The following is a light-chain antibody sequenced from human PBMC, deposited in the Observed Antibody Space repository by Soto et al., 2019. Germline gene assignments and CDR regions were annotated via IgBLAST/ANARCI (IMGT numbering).Light chain of an antibody. J-gene: IGLJ1*01. V-gene: IGLV1-40*01. CDR1: SSNVGAGYE. CDR2: GNG. CDR3: QTYDSSLSGLFV. Sequence: QSVLTQPPSVSGAPGQTVTSSCTWSSSNVGAGYEVHWYQQLPGTAPKLLIFGNGNRPSGVPDRFSGSKSDTSASLAITGLQAEDEADYYCQTYDSSLSGLFVFGTGTKLTVL.